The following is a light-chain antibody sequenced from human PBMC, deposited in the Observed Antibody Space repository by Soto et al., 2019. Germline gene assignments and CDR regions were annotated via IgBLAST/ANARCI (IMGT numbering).Light chain of an antibody. CDR3: HQYCTIPRT. J-gene: IGKJ1*01. V-gene: IGKV4-1*01. CDR2: WAS. CDR1: QSVLLSSQNKNC. Sequence: DIVVTQSPESLAVSLGERATINCKSTQSVLLSSQNKNCITWYQQKPGQPPKVLIYWASTRNPGVPDRFSGSGSGTDFTLTISSLQAEDVAVYYCHQYCTIPRTFGQGTKVEIK.